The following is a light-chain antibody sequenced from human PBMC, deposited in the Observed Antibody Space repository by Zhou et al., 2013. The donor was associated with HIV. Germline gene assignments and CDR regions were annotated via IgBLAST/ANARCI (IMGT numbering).Light chain of an antibody. J-gene: IGKJ3*01. Sequence: DIVMTQTPLSLPVTPGEPASISCRSSQSLLHSNGYNYLDWYLQKPGQSPQLLIYLGSNRASGVPDRFSGSGSGTDFTLKISRVEAEDVGVYYCMQAQQFTFGPGDQSGYQT. CDR1: QSLLHSNGYNY. CDR3: MQAQQFT. CDR2: LGS. V-gene: IGKV2-28*01.